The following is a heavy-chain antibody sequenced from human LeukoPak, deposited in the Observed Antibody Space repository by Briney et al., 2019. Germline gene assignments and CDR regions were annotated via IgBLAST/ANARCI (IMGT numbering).Heavy chain of an antibody. CDR2: IYYSGST. CDR1: GGSISSSSYY. Sequence: SETLSLTCTVSGGSISSSSYYWGWIRQPPGKGLEWIGSIYYSGSTYYNPSLKSRVTISVDTSKNQFSLKLSSVTAADTAVYYCAREFEVVRGVITSFDYWGQGTLVTVSS. D-gene: IGHD3-10*01. CDR3: AREFEVVRGVITSFDY. V-gene: IGHV4-39*07. J-gene: IGHJ4*02.